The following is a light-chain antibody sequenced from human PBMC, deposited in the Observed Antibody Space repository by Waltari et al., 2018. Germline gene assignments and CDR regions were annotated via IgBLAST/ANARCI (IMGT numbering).Light chain of an antibody. CDR2: AAS. CDR3: QHYYSST. Sequence: DIQMTQSPSTLSASVGDRVIITCRASQSIIKWLAWYQQRPGHPPRLLISAASSLHSGVPSRFSGSGSETHFTLAINDLQPEDFATYYCQHYYSSTFGPGT. V-gene: IGKV1-5*01. CDR1: QSIIKW. J-gene: IGKJ1*01.